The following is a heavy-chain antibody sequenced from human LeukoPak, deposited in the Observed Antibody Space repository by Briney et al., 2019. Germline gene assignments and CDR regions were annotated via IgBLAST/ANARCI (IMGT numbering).Heavy chain of an antibody. CDR1: GGSITHYY. Sequence: SETLSLTCNVSGGSITHYYWSWIRHPPGKGREWGGYIYYIGRTNYNPYLERQVTISIDTSKNQFSLKLSSVTAADTAVYYCARHPALNQSDFWRGYYTGGAGMDVWGQGTTVTVSS. V-gene: IGHV4-59*08. J-gene: IGHJ6*02. CDR3: ARHPALNQSDFWRGYYTGGAGMDV. D-gene: IGHD3-3*01. CDR2: IYYIGRT.